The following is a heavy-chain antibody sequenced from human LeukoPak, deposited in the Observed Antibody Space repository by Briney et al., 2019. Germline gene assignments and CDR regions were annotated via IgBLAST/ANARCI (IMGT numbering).Heavy chain of an antibody. Sequence: GGSLRLSCTASGFTFSGSAIYWVRQASGKGLEWVGRIRSKADNYATAYPASEKGRFAISRDDSKNTAYLQMNSLGTEDTAVYYCAATVTVTADYFGYWGQGTLVTVSS. CDR3: AATVTVTADYFGY. CDR1: GFTFSGSA. CDR2: IRSKADNYAT. V-gene: IGHV3-73*01. D-gene: IGHD4-17*01. J-gene: IGHJ4*02.